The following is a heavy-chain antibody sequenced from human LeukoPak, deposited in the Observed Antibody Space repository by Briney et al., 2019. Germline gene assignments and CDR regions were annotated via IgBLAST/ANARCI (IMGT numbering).Heavy chain of an antibody. CDR1: GYSISTGFY. CDR2: IHGGGTT. Sequence: PSEILSLTCTVSGYSISTGFYWGWIRQPPGKGLEWIGTIHGGGTTNYNPSLKSRLTLSVDTSKNQFSLKLSSVTAADTAVYYCASEYGSGSYDNYWGQGTLVTVSS. CDR3: ASEYGSGSYDNY. D-gene: IGHD3-10*01. J-gene: IGHJ4*02. V-gene: IGHV4-38-2*02.